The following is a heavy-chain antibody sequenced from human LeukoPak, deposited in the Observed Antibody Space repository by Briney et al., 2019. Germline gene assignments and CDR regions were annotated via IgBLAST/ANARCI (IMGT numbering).Heavy chain of an antibody. J-gene: IGHJ4*02. D-gene: IGHD3-10*01. CDR1: GGSFSGYY. Sequence: SETLSLTCTVYGGSFSGYYWSWIRQPAGKGLEWIGEINHSGSTNYNPSLKSRVTIPVDTSKNQFSLKLSSVTAAATAVYYCARGRTAGNWGQGTLVTVAS. V-gene: IGHV4-34*01. CDR3: ARGRTAGN. CDR2: INHSGST.